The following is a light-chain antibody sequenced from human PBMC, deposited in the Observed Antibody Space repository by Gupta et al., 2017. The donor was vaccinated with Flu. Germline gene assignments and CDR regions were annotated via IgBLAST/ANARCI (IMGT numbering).Light chain of an antibody. J-gene: IGLJ1*01. Sequence: GTNNDVGANDFVSWYQQHPTKAPKLLIYGVTKRPSGVPDRFSGSKSGNTASLTISGLQPDDEADYYCCSYAGTTQVFGTGTTVIV. CDR3: CSYAGTTQV. V-gene: IGLV2-11*03. CDR1: NNDVGANDF. CDR2: GVT.